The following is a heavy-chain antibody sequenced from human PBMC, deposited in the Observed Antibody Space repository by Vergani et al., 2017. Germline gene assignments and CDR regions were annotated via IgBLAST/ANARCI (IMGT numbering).Heavy chain of an antibody. V-gene: IGHV3-15*07. D-gene: IGHD5-24*01. CDR3: TTGLWGDGYNRVY. CDR2: IKSKTDGGTT. CDR1: GFTFSNAW. J-gene: IGHJ4*02. Sequence: EVQLVESGGGLVKPGGSLRLSCAASGFTFSNAWMNWVRPAPGKGLEWVGRIKSKTDGGTTDYAAPVKGRFTISRDDSKNTLYLQMNSLKTEDTAVYYCTTGLWGDGYNRVYWGQGTLVTVSS.